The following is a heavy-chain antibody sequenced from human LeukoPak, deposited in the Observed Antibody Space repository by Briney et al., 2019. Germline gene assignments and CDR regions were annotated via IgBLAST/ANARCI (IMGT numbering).Heavy chain of an antibody. V-gene: IGHV3-21*06. CDR3: AKDHGIPGSGSYKFDY. CDR1: GFTFSSYS. CDR2: ISSASTYI. Sequence: GGSLRLSCAPSGFTFSSYSMNWVRQAPGKGLEWVSSISSASTYIYYADSVKGRFTISRDYAKNLLYLQMNSLRVEDTAVYYCAKDHGIPGSGSYKFDYWGQGTLVTVSS. D-gene: IGHD3-10*01. J-gene: IGHJ4*02.